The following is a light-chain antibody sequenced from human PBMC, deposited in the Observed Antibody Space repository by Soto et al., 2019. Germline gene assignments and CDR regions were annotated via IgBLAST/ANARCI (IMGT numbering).Light chain of an antibody. V-gene: IGKV1-5*03. CDR3: QHYNSYSEA. CDR2: KAS. CDR1: QSITRY. J-gene: IGKJ5*01. Sequence: DIQMTQSPSSLSASGGDRVTITCRASQSITRYLNWYQQKPGKPPKLLIYKASTLKSGVPSRFSGSGSGTEFTLTISSLQPDDFATYYCQHYNSYSEAFGQGTRLEIK.